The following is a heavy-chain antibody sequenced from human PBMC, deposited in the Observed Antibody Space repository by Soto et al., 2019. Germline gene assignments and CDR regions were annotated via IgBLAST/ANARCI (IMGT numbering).Heavy chain of an antibody. V-gene: IGHV1-18*01. Sequence: ASVKDSFKASGSTSSIYGISWVRQAPRQGLEWMGWISAYNGDRNYAEKLQGRVTMTTDTSTSTAYMELRSLRSDDTAVYYCARDGYDILTRYPDRFEYLYQGTMVTVSS. CDR3: ARDGYDILTRYPDRFEY. J-gene: IGHJ4*02. CDR1: GSTSSIYG. CDR2: ISAYNGDR. D-gene: IGHD3-9*01.